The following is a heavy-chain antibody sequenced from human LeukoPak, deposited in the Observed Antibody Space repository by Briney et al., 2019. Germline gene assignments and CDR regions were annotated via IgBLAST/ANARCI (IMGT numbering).Heavy chain of an antibody. Sequence: GGSLRLSCAASGFTFSSYSMNWVRQAPGKGLEWVSSISSSSSYIYYADSVEGRFTISRDNAKNSLYLQMNSLRAEDTAVYYCAKGEWELPYWGQGTLVTVSS. D-gene: IGHD1-26*01. V-gene: IGHV3-21*01. CDR3: AKGEWELPY. J-gene: IGHJ4*02. CDR2: ISSSSSYI. CDR1: GFTFSSYS.